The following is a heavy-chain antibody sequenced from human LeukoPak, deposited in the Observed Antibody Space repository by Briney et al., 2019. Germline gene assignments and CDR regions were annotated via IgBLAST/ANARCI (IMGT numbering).Heavy chain of an antibody. D-gene: IGHD3-3*01. V-gene: IGHV4-34*01. CDR1: GGSFSGYY. CDR2: INHSGST. CDR3: ARRALFWSGPRRRSRFDP. J-gene: IGHJ5*02. Sequence: SETLSLTCAVYGGSFSGYYWSWIRQPPGKGLEWIGEINHSGSTNYNPSLKSRVTISVDTSKNQFSLKLSSVTAADTAVYYCARRALFWSGPRRRSRFDPWGQGTLVTVSS.